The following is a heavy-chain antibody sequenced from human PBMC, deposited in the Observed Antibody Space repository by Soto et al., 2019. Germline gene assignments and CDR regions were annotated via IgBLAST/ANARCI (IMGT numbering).Heavy chain of an antibody. J-gene: IGHJ4*02. V-gene: IGHV3-66*04. CDR3: ARQMTF. CDR1: AFIVGSNY. CDR2: FYSGGST. D-gene: IGHD3-16*01. Sequence: EVQLVESGGGLVQPGGSLRLSCAASAFIVGSNYMNWVRQAPGKGLEWVSVFYSGGSTYYADSVKGRFTISSDNSRNTLFPQMDRLEAEDKAVYYCARQMTFWGQGILVTVSS.